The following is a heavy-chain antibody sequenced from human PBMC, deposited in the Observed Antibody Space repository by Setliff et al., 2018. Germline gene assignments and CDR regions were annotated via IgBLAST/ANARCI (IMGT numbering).Heavy chain of an antibody. CDR2: ISSSSSYT. V-gene: IGHV3-21*04. CDR1: GFTFSTHS. CDR3: ARDSVTMVRGVIRSYYYYYMDV. J-gene: IGHJ6*03. D-gene: IGHD3-10*01. Sequence: PGGSLRLSCAASGFTFSTHSMNWVRQAPGKGLEWVSYISSSSSYTNYADSVKGRFTISRDNAKNSLYLQMNSLRAEDTAVYYCARDSVTMVRGVIRSYYYYYMDVWGKGTTVTVSS.